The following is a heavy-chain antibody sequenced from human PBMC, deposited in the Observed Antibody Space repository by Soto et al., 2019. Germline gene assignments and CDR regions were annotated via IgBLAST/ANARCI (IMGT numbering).Heavy chain of an antibody. CDR2: LNRDGSRT. CDR3: ARDLGGAGSY. CDR1: GFTFSNYW. V-gene: IGHV3-74*01. D-gene: IGHD1-26*01. Sequence: AQLVESGGGLVQPGGSLRLSCAASGFTFSNYWMHWVRQVPGQGPVWVSRLNRDGSRTDYADSVRGRFTILRDNASNTLYLQMNSLRAEDTAMYYCARDLGGAGSYWGQGTLVTVSS. J-gene: IGHJ4*02.